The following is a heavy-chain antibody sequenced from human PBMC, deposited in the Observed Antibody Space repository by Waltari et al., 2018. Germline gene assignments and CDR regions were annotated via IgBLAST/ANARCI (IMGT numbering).Heavy chain of an antibody. CDR2: MNPNRGNT. CDR1: GYTFTSYD. V-gene: IGHV1-8*03. Sequence: QVQLVQSGAEVKKPGASVKVSCKASGYTFTSYDINWVRQATGQGLEWMGWMNPNRGNTGNAPKFQGGVTITRNTSISTANMELGSLRSEETAVYYCAGGGGYCSGGSCYAFDYWGQGTLVTVSS. J-gene: IGHJ4*02. D-gene: IGHD2-15*01. CDR3: AGGGGYCSGGSCYAFDY.